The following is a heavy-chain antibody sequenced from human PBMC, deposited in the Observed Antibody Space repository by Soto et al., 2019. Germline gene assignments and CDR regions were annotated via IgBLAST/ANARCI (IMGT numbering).Heavy chain of an antibody. CDR3: VRELGLDY. D-gene: IGHD7-27*01. CDR1: GLTLGNNW. V-gene: IGHV3-7*03. Sequence: PGGPLRPSCAAPGLTLGNNWMTWVRQAPGKGLEWVANINKDGSQKNYVDSVKGRFTIARDNGQNSLSLQINSLRVEDTAVYYCVRELGLDYWGQGALVTVSS. CDR2: INKDGSQK. J-gene: IGHJ4*02.